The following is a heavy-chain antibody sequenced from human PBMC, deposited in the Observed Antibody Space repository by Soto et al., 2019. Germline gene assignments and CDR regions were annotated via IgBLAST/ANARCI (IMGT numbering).Heavy chain of an antibody. D-gene: IGHD1-1*01. CDR1: GGTFSSHG. CDR3: ATERSAQYFDY. J-gene: IGHJ4*02. V-gene: IGHV1-69*06. Sequence: SVEVSCKASGGTFSSHGIAWVRQVPGQGLEWVGGIMPTFGSATYAPRFQGRVTISADKSTSTAYMELRSLRSEDTAVYYCATERSAQYFDYWGQGTLVTVSS. CDR2: IMPTFGSA.